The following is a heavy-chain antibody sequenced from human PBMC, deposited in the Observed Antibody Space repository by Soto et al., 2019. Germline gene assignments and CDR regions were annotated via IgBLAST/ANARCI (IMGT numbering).Heavy chain of an antibody. CDR2: ISSTSSTK. Sequence: AGGSLRLSCDASGFTFSSHGMTWVRQAPGKGLEWVAFISSTSSTKNYADSVKGRFTISRDNTKNSLYLQMSSLRDEDTAVYYCARRITMVRGPYYYYGMDVWGQGTTVTV. CDR3: ARRITMVRGPYYYYGMDV. CDR1: GFTFSSHG. J-gene: IGHJ6*02. V-gene: IGHV3-48*02. D-gene: IGHD3-10*01.